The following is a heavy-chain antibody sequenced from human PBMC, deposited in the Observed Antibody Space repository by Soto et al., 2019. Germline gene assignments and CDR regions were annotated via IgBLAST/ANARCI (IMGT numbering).Heavy chain of an antibody. D-gene: IGHD1-26*01. J-gene: IGHJ4*02. CDR3: GKAVGPPAPASRIFAY. CDR1: GFTFSNCA. Sequence: PGGSLRLSCAASGFTFSNCAMSWVRQAPGKGLEWVSIISGDGGSIYYADSVEGRFTISRDNSKNTLNLQMSSLRAGDTAVYYWGKAVGPPAPASRIFAYWGLRTLVTVSS. V-gene: IGHV3-23*01. CDR2: ISGDGGSI.